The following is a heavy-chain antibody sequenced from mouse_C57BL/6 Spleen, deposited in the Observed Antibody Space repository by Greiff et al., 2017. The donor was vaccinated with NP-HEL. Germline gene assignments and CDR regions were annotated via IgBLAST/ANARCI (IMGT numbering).Heavy chain of an antibody. V-gene: IGHV1-54*01. Sequence: QVQLKQSGAELVRPGTSVKVSCKASGYAFTNYLIEWVKQRPGQGLEWIGVINPGSGGTNYNEKFKGKATLTADKSSSTAYMQLSSLTSEDSAVYFCAREEDGYYDAWFAYWGQGTLVTVSA. CDR2: INPGSGGT. D-gene: IGHD2-3*01. J-gene: IGHJ3*01. CDR3: AREEDGYYDAWFAY. CDR1: GYAFTNYL.